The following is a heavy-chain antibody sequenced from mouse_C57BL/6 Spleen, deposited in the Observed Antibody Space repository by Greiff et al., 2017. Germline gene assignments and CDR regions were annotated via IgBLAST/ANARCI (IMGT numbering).Heavy chain of an antibody. V-gene: IGHV7-3*01. CDR2: IRNKANGYTT. J-gene: IGHJ4*01. CDR1: GFTFTDYY. Sequence: EVMLVESGGGLVQPGGSLSLSCAASGFTFTDYYMSWVRQPPGKALEWLGFIRNKANGYTTEYSASVKGRFTISRDNSQSILYLQMNALRAEDSATYYCARYPGSSYDYAMDYWGQGTSVTVSS. D-gene: IGHD1-1*01. CDR3: ARYPGSSYDYAMDY.